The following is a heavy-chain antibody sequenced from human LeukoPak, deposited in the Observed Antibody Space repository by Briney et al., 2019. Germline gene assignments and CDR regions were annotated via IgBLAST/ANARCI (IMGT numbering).Heavy chain of an antibody. CDR3: ARDRSASYYLYYGLDV. CDR1: GGSINSGDSY. Sequence: SETLSLTCTVSGGSINSGDSYWTWIRQPPRKGLEWIGYIHYSGTTYYNPSLKSRVTISVATSKNQFSLKVNSVTAADTAVYYCARDRSASYYLYYGLDVWGQGTTVTVSS. D-gene: IGHD2-2*01. J-gene: IGHJ6*02. CDR2: IHYSGTT. V-gene: IGHV4-30-4*01.